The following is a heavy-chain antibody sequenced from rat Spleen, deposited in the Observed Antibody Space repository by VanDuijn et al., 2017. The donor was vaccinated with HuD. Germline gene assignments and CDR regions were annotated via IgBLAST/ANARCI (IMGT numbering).Heavy chain of an antibody. J-gene: IGHJ2*01. CDR1: GFTFNNYG. CDR2: ISPSGGST. Sequence: EVQLVESGGGLVQPGRSLKLSCTASGFTFNNYGMHWIRQAPTKGLEWVASISPSGGSTFFRDSVKGRFTISRDIAKNTLYLQMDSLRSEDTATYYCARSGSSTYFDYWGQGVMVTVSS. CDR3: ARSGSSTYFDY. D-gene: IGHD4-3*01. V-gene: IGHV5-19*01.